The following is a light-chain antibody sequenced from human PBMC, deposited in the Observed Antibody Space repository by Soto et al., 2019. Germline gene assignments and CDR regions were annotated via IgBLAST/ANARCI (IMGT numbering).Light chain of an antibody. V-gene: IGKV3-15*01. CDR1: QSVSSD. CDR3: QQHSHWPPWT. CDR2: GAS. Sequence: EIVMTQSPVTLSVSPGERATLSCRASQSVSSDLAWYHQKPGQAPRLLIYGASTRATGIPARFSGSGSGTEFTLTINSLQSEDFAVYYCQQHSHWPPWTFGQGTKVDIK. J-gene: IGKJ1*01.